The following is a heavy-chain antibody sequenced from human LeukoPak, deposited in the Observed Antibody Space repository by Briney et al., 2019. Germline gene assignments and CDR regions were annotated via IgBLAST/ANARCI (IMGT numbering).Heavy chain of an antibody. V-gene: IGHV3-7*03. Sequence: GGSLRLSCAASGFIFSSSWMSWVRQAPGKGLEWVANIKQDGSEKYYVDSVKGRFTVSRDNAKNSLYLQMNSLKTEDTAVYYCTRGSSGWYFDYWGQGTLVTVSS. CDR2: IKQDGSEK. D-gene: IGHD6-19*01. J-gene: IGHJ4*02. CDR3: TRGSSGWYFDY. CDR1: GFIFSSSW.